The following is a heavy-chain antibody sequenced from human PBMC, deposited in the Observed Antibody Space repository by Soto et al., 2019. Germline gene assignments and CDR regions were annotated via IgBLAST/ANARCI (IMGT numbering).Heavy chain of an antibody. CDR2: IIPIFATP. D-gene: IGHD4-17*01. Sequence: QVQLVQSGAEVKEPGSSVRVSCTTSKDTLRSYAISWVRQAPGQGLEWMGMIIPIFATPTYAHKFQGRVTITADKSTSTAYMELSSLTSDDTAIIYCARMTITTVLVYLPNPYHYGMDVWGQGTTVTVSS. CDR1: KDTLRSYA. V-gene: IGHV1-69*06. J-gene: IGHJ6*02. CDR3: ARMTITTVLVYLPNPYHYGMDV.